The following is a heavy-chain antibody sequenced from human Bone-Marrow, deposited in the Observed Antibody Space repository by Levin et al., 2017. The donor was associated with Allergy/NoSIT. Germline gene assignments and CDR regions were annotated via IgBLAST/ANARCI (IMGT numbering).Heavy chain of an antibody. CDR1: GYTFTDSY. D-gene: IGHD2-2*01. CDR3: AKQFCDSTSCYPYFDY. J-gene: IGHJ4*02. V-gene: IGHV1-2*04. Sequence: PGESLKISCKASGYTFTDSYLHWVRQAPGQGLEWMGMLNPDTGDTDYAQRFQGWVTMTRDTSISTAYLEVNSLKSDDTALYYCAKQFCDSTSCYPYFDYWGQGSLVTVSS. CDR2: LNPDTGDT.